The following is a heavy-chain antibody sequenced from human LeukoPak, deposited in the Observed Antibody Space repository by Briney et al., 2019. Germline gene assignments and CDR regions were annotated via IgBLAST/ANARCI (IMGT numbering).Heavy chain of an antibody. V-gene: IGHV3-48*01. CDR2: ISSSSSTI. D-gene: IGHD2-2*01. CDR1: GVTFRTYW. Sequence: PGGSLRLSCTASGVTFRTYWMCWVRQAPGKGLEWVSHISSSSSTIYYADSVKGRFTLSRDNAKNSLYLQMNSLRAEDTAVYYCARVSVGEYQLLWLDYWGQGTLVTVSS. CDR3: ARVSVGEYQLLWLDY. J-gene: IGHJ4*02.